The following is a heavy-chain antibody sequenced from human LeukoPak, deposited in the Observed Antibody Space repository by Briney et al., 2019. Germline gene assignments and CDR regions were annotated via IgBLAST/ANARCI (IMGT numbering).Heavy chain of an antibody. V-gene: IGHV3-23*01. D-gene: IGHD3-16*01. Sequence: PGGSLRLSCAASGFTFSRYAMSGARQARGKGLEGGSGISGGGGGRLCADCVKGRFTISRDNSKNTLYLQMNSLRVEDTAVYFCAKLSRLRGAGYFDDWGQGTLITVSS. J-gene: IGHJ4*02. CDR3: AKLSRLRGAGYFDD. CDR2: ISGGGGGR. CDR1: GFTFSRYA.